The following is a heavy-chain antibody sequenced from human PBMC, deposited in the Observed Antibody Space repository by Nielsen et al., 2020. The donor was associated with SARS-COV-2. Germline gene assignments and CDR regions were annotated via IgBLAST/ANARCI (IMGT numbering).Heavy chain of an antibody. Sequence: SETLSLTCTVSGGSISSYYWSWIRQPPGKGLEWIGYIYYSGSTNYNPSLKSRVTISVDTSKNQFSLQLNSVTPEDTAVYYCARGLSAGKVSATNWFDPWGQGTLVTVSS. D-gene: IGHD6-13*01. CDR1: GGSISSYY. CDR2: IYYSGST. V-gene: IGHV4-59*12. CDR3: ARGLSAGKVSATNWFDP. J-gene: IGHJ5*02.